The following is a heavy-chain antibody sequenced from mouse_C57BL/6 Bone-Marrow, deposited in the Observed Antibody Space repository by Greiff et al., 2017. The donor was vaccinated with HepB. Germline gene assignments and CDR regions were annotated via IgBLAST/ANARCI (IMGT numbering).Heavy chain of an antibody. CDR3: ARGDGYSYFDY. D-gene: IGHD2-3*01. CDR1: GYSITSGYY. CDR2: ISYDGSN. J-gene: IGHJ2*01. Sequence: ESGPGLVKPSQSLSLTCSVTGYSITSGYYWNWIRQFPGNKLEWMGYISYDGSNNYNPSLKNRISITRDTSKNQFFLKLNSVTTEDTATYYCARGDGYSYFDYWGQGTTLTVSS. V-gene: IGHV3-6*01.